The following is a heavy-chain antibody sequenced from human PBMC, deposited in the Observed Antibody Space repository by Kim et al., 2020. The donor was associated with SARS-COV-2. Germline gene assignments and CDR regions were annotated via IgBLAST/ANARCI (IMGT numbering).Heavy chain of an antibody. D-gene: IGHD3-10*01. Sequence: GGSLRLSCAASGFTFSSYAMLWVRQAPGKGLEWVAVISFDGSNKYYGDSVKGQFTVSRDNSKNTLYLQMNSLRAEDTAVYYCARQGVRGPTYWFDPWGQGTLVTVPS. CDR2: ISFDGSNK. V-gene: IGHV3-30*04. CDR1: GFTFSSYA. J-gene: IGHJ5*02. CDR3: ARQGVRGPTYWFDP.